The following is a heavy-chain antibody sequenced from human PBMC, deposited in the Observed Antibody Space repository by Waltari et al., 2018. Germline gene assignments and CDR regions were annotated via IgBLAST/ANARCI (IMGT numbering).Heavy chain of an antibody. Sequence: QVQLQESGQGLVKPSGTLSLTCAVSGDSISGTYWWSWVRQSPEKGLEWIGQVHHSGKTHYNPSLQSRVTISVDKPKNQFSLNLNSVTAADTAVDYCAGDRAIGLFFDYWGRGTLVTVSS. V-gene: IGHV4-4*02. CDR1: GDSISGTYW. J-gene: IGHJ4*02. D-gene: IGHD2-2*01. CDR3: AGDRAIGLFFDY. CDR2: VHHSGKT.